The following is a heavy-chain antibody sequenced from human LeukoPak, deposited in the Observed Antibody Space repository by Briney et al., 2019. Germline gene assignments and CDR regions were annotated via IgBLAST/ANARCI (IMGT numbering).Heavy chain of an antibody. CDR3: ATHFYGSSWSLTD. D-gene: IGHD3-22*01. CDR2: INPNSGGT. V-gene: IGHV1-2*02. J-gene: IGHJ4*02. CDR1: GYTFTGYY. Sequence: ASVTVSCKASGYTFTGYYMHWVRHPPAQGHEWVGWINPNSGGTNYAQNFQGRVTMTRDTSINTAYMELNRLTSDDTAVYYCATHFYGSSWSLTDCGQGTLVTVSS.